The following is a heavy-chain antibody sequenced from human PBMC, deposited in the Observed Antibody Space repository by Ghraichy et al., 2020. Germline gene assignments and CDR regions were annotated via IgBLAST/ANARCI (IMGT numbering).Heavy chain of an antibody. CDR3: VRGVSIYYDFWSGYYSNWFDP. D-gene: IGHD3-3*01. Sequence: GGSLRLSCAASGFTFSSYEMNWVRQAPGKGLEWVSYISSSGSTIYYADSVKGRFTISRDNAKNSLYLQMNSLRAEDTAVYYCVRGVSIYYDFWSGYYSNWFDPWGQGTLVTVSS. V-gene: IGHV3-48*03. CDR2: ISSSGSTI. CDR1: GFTFSSYE. J-gene: IGHJ5*02.